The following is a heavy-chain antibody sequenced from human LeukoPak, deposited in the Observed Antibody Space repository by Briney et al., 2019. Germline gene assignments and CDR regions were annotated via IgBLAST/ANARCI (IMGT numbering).Heavy chain of an antibody. Sequence: PSETLSLTCTVSGGSISSYYWSWIRQPPGKGLEWIGRIFTRGSPNSNPSLKSRVTISVDTSKNQFSLKLSSVTAADTAVYYCAREVVVIALDPFDPWGQGTLVTVSS. D-gene: IGHD2-21*01. J-gene: IGHJ5*02. CDR1: GGSISSYY. CDR2: IFTRGSP. V-gene: IGHV4-4*08. CDR3: AREVVVIALDPFDP.